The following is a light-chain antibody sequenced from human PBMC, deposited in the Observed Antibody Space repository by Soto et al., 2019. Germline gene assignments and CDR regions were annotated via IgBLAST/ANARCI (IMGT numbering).Light chain of an antibody. Sequence: EMVITQSPATLSVSPGERVTLSCRASHSVNSHVAWYQQKPGQAPRLLLYGASTRATGIPVRFSGSGFGTEFTLTISSLQSEDFAVYYCQQYGSSPPSVTFGQGTRLEIK. CDR3: QQYGSSPPSVT. CDR2: GAS. V-gene: IGKV3-15*01. CDR1: HSVNSH. J-gene: IGKJ5*01.